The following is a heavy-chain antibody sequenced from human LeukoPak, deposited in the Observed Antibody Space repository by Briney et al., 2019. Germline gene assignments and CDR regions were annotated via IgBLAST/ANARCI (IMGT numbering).Heavy chain of an antibody. J-gene: IGHJ6*03. Sequence: GGSLRLSCVASGFTFSNTWMNWVRQGSGKGLEWVGRIKSESDGGTTEYAAPVDGRFTISRDDSKNTLYLQMNSLKTEDTAVYYCATGAGDIVVVPTAVDYYFYMDTWGTGTTVTVSS. CDR1: GFTFSNTW. D-gene: IGHD2-2*01. CDR3: ATGAGDIVVVPTAVDYYFYMDT. CDR2: IKSESDGGTT. V-gene: IGHV3-15*01.